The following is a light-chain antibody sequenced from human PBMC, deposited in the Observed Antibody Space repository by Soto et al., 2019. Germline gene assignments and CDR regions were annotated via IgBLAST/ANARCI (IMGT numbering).Light chain of an antibody. CDR2: ENN. CDR1: SSKIGNNY. J-gene: IGLJ1*01. V-gene: IGLV1-51*02. CDR3: GTWDSSLSAGWV. Sequence: QSVLTQPPSVSAAPGQKVTISCSGSSSKIGNNYVSWYQQLPGTASKLLIYENNKRPSGIPDLFSGSKSGTSATLGITGLQTGDEADYYCGTWDSSLSAGWVFGTGTKVTVL.